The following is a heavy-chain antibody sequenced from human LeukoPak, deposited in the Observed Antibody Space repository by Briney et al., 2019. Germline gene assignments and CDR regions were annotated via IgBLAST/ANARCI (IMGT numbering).Heavy chain of an antibody. D-gene: IGHD3-10*01. CDR3: AIDGRGSRSSWFDP. Sequence: ASVKVSCKASGYSFTNYDINGVRQATGQGRECMGWMNPKSGDTGYPQKFQGRVFITRDTSINTAYMELSSLGSDDTAVYYCAIDGRGSRSSWFDPWGQGTLVIVSS. J-gene: IGHJ5*02. CDR2: MNPKSGDT. V-gene: IGHV1-8*03. CDR1: GYSFTNYD.